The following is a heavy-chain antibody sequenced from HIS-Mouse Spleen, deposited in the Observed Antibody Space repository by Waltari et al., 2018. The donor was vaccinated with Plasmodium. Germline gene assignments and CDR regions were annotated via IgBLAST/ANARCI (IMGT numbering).Heavy chain of an antibody. CDR3: ASSGSGSYYY. CDR2: INNSGST. J-gene: IGHJ4*02. CDR1: GGSFSGYY. Sequence: QVQLQQSGAGLLKPSETLSLTCAVYGGSFSGYYWSWIRQPPGKGLEWIGEINNSGSTNYNPSLKSRVTISVDTSKNQFSLKLSSVTAADTAVYYCASSGSGSYYYWGQGTLVTVSS. V-gene: IGHV4-34*01. D-gene: IGHD3-10*01.